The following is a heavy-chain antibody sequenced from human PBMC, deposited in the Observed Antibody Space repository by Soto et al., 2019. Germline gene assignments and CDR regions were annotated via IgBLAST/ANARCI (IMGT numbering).Heavy chain of an antibody. CDR2: IYFAGST. Sequence: PSETLSLTCTVSGGSISSTDHYWGWVRQPPGKGLEWLGSIYFAGSTFHNPALKSRATISVDTSRNQFSLRLTTVTAADTAMYFCTRAERFPRSWFDPWGQGTQVTVSS. V-gene: IGHV4-39*01. J-gene: IGHJ5*02. CDR1: GGSISSTDHY. CDR3: TRAERFPRSWFDP. D-gene: IGHD3-10*01.